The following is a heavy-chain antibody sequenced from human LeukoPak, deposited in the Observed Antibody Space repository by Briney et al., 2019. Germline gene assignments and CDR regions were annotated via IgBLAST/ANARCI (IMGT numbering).Heavy chain of an antibody. D-gene: IGHD3-3*01. V-gene: IGHV4-4*02. CDR3: ARAYYDFWSGYYLLFYFDY. CDR2: IYHSGST. J-gene: IGHJ4*02. Sequence: SETLSLTCAVSGGSISSSNWWSWVRQPPGKGLEWIGEIYHSGSTNYNPSLKSRVTISVDTSKNQFSLKLSSVTAADTAVYYCARAYYDFWSGYYLLFYFDYWGQGTLVTVSS. CDR1: GGSISSSNW.